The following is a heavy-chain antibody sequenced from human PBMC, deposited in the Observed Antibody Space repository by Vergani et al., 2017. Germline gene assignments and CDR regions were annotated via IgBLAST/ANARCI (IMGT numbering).Heavy chain of an antibody. Sequence: QVQLVESGGGVVQPGGSLRLSCIASGFTFRIYGMHWVRQARGKGLEWVAFIRYDGSNTYYADSVKGRFTISRDNSKNTLFLQMNSLRPEDTAVYYCARDTVTGSRYFDYWGQGTLVTVSS. D-gene: IGHD6-19*01. CDR3: ARDTVTGSRYFDY. V-gene: IGHV3-30*02. J-gene: IGHJ4*02. CDR1: GFTFRIYG. CDR2: IRYDGSNT.